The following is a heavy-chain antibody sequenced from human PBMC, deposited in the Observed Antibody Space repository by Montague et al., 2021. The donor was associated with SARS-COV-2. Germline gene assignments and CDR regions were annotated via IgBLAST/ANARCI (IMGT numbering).Heavy chain of an antibody. J-gene: IGHJ4*02. CDR1: GFSLSTSGVG. CDR3: AHRLTCASGRYAFDI. CDR2: IYWDDDK. V-gene: IGHV2-5*02. D-gene: IGHD2-15*01. Sequence: PALVKPTQTLTLTCTFSGFSLSTSGVGVGWIRQPPGKALEWLALIYWDDDKRYSPSLKSRLTITKDTSKNQVVLTMTNMDPVDTATYYCAHRLTCASGRYAFDIWGQGTLVTVSS.